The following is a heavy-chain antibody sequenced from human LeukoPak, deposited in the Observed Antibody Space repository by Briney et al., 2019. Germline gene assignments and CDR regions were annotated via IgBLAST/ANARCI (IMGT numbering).Heavy chain of an antibody. CDR2: IIWNSGSI. V-gene: IGHV3-9*01. Sequence: PGRSRRLSCAASGFTFDDYAMHWVRQAPGEGLEWVSGIIWNSGSIGYADSVKGRFTISRDNANNSLYLQMNSLRAEDTALYYCAKDMSHYYYGMDVWGQGTTVTVSS. CDR3: AKDMSHYYYGMDV. CDR1: GFTFDDYA. J-gene: IGHJ6*02.